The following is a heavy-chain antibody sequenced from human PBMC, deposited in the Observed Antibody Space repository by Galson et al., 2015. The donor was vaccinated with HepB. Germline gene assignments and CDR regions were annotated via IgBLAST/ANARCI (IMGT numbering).Heavy chain of an antibody. CDR3: AREGRRYYGSGSYLDY. V-gene: IGHV7-4-1*02. D-gene: IGHD3-10*01. J-gene: IGHJ4*02. CDR2: IDTNTGNP. Sequence: SVKVSCKASGYRFTSYAMDWVRQAPGQGLEWMGWIDTNTGNPTYAQDFTGRFVFSLDTSVSTAYLQISSLQAEDTAVYYCAREGRRYYGSGSYLDYWGQGSLVTVSS. CDR1: GYRFTSYA.